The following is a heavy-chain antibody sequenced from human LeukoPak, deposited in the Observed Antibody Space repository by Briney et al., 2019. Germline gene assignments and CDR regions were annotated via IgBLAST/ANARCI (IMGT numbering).Heavy chain of an antibody. D-gene: IGHD3-3*01. CDR2: ISSSGSTI. V-gene: IGHV3-11*01. CDR1: GFTFSDYY. J-gene: IGHJ4*02. Sequence: GGSLRLSCAASGFTFSDYYMSWIRQAPGKGLEWVSYISSSGSTIYYADSVKGRFTISRDNAKNSLYLQMNSLGAEDTAVYYCARVDFWSGYYYYFDYWGQGTLVTVSS. CDR3: ARVDFWSGYYYYFDY.